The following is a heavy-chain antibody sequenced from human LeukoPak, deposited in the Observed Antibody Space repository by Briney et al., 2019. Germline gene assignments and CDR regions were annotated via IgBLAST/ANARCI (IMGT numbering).Heavy chain of an antibody. CDR2: IYYSGST. V-gene: IGHV4-31*03. D-gene: IGHD3-22*01. CDR1: GGSISSGGYN. Sequence: SETLSLTCTVSGGSISSGGYNWSWIRQHPGKGLEWIGYIYYSGSTYYNPSLKSRVTISVDTSKNQFSLKLSSVTAADTAVYYCARVKGKHYYDSTNYYFDYWGQGTLVTVSS. CDR3: ARVKGKHYYDSTNYYFDY. J-gene: IGHJ4*02.